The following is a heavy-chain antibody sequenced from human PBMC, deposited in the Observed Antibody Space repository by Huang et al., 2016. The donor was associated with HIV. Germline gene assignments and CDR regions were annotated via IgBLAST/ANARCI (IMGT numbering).Heavy chain of an antibody. CDR2: IYYGGST. V-gene: IGHV4-39*02. D-gene: IGHD3-10*01. J-gene: IGHJ4*02. CDR3: ARLPGSITMIRGVITDPY. CDR1: GGSIRSDNYY. Sequence: QLQLQESGPGLVKPSETLSLTCTVSGGSIRSDNYYWGWIRQPPGKGLEWIGSIYYGGSTHYNPSLKRRVTITVDTSKNHFSLRMRSGTAADTAVYYCARLPGSITMIRGVITDPYWGQGTLVTVSS.